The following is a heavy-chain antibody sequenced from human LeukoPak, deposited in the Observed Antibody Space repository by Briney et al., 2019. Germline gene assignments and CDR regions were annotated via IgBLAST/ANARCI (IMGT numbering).Heavy chain of an antibody. CDR3: ARLRDLYTIFDY. J-gene: IGHJ4*02. V-gene: IGHV4-59*12. Sequence: WETLSLTCTVSGGSISNSYWSWIRQPPGKGLEWIGYIYYSGNTNYNSSLKSRGPISVETSKNHISLQLSSVTPADTAVYYCARLRDLYTIFDYWGQGTLVTVSS. CDR1: GGSISNSY. CDR2: IYYSGNT. D-gene: IGHD2-2*02.